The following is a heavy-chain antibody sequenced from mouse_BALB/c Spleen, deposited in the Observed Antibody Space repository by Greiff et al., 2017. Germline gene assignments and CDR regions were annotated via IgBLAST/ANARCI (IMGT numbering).Heavy chain of an antibody. CDR2: ISSGGST. D-gene: IGHD1-1*01. Sequence: EVNLVESGGGLVKPGGSLKLSCAASGFTFSSYDMSWVRQTPEKRLEWVASISSGGSTYYPDSVKGRFTISRDNARNILYLQMSRLRSEDTAMYYCARGGDYYDGSSYGWYFDVWGAGTTVTVSS. V-gene: IGHV5-6-5*01. CDR1: GFTFSSYD. J-gene: IGHJ1*01. CDR3: ARGGDYYDGSSYGWYFDV.